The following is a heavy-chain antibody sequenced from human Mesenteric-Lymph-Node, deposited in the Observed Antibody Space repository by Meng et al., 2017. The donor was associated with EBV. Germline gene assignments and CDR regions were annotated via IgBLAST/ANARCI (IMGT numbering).Heavy chain of an antibody. V-gene: IGHV4-61*01. J-gene: IGHJ2*01. CDR2: IYYSGSA. CDR3: GRGRTYWYFDL. Sequence: QWQLQGPGPGLVKPSVPRSLTVTGSGGAVSSGSYYWSWIRQPPGKGLEWIGYIYYSGSATYNPSLKSRVTISVDTSKNQFSLKLSSVTAADTAVYYCGRGRTYWYFDLWGRGTLVTVSS. CDR1: GGAVSSGSYY.